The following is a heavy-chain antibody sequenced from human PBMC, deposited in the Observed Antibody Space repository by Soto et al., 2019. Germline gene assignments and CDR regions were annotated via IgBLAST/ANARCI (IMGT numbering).Heavy chain of an antibody. V-gene: IGHV4-31*03. Sequence: QVQLQESGPGLVKPSQTLSLTCTVSGASISSGGYYWSWIRQHPGEGLEWIGYIYYSGSTSYNPSLKSRLIISLDTSKNQFSLRLDSVTSADTAVYYCASRAPTCDYAWYFDLWGRGTLVTVSS. D-gene: IGHD4-17*01. CDR1: GASISSGGYY. CDR2: IYYSGST. CDR3: ASRAPTCDYAWYFDL. J-gene: IGHJ2*01.